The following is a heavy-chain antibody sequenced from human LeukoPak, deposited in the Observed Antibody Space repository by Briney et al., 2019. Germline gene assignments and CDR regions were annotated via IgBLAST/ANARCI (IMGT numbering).Heavy chain of an antibody. J-gene: IGHJ6*03. CDR1: GGSISSGDYY. D-gene: IGHD3-10*01. V-gene: IGHV4-30-4*08. Sequence: SQTLSLTCTVSGGSISSGDYYWSWIRQPPGKGLEWIGYIYYSGSTYYNPSLKSRVTISVDTSKNQFSLKLSSVTAADTAVYYCARHGGMVLYSYYSVDVWGKGTTVTVSS. CDR3: ARHGGMVLYSYYSVDV. CDR2: IYYSGST.